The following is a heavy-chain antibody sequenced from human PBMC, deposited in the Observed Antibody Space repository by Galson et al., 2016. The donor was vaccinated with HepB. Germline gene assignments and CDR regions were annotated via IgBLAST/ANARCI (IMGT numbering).Heavy chain of an antibody. D-gene: IGHD3-10*01. CDR1: GFTFDAYW. V-gene: IGHV3-7*01. CDR2: IKEDGGEK. Sequence: SLRLSCAASGFTFDAYWMAWVRQAPGMGLRWVANIKEDGGEKSYLDSVKGRFTISSDNAKNSLFLQMNSLTAEDTAVYYCARDLTMVQGLLVTSVYHFNGLDVWGKGTTVTVSS. CDR3: ARDLTMVQGLLVTSVYHFNGLDV. J-gene: IGHJ6*04.